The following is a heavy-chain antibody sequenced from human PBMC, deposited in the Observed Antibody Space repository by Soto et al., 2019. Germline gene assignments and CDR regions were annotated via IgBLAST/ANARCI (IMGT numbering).Heavy chain of an antibody. Sequence: EVQLVESGGGLVKPGGSLRLSCEASGFTFSTYSMNWVRQAPGKGLVWVASISSSSSFMYYTDSVKGRFTISRDNAKNSLYLQMSSLRAEDTAVYFCARDGAYTAWGQGTLVTVSS. CDR2: ISSSSSFM. CDR1: GFTFSTYS. J-gene: IGHJ5*02. D-gene: IGHD2-2*02. V-gene: IGHV3-21*02. CDR3: ARDGAYTA.